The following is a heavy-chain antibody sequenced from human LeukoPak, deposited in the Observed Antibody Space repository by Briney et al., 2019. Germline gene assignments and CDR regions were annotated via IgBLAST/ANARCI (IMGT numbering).Heavy chain of an antibody. Sequence: GGSLRLSCAASGFTFSSYAMSWVRQAPGKGLEWVSAISGSGGSTYYADSVKGRFTISRDNSKNTLYLQMNSLRAEDTAVYYCSLGHYYYYYYMDVWGKGATVTVSS. CDR1: GFTFSSYA. CDR3: SLGHYYYYYYMDV. CDR2: ISGSGGST. J-gene: IGHJ6*03. V-gene: IGHV3-23*01. D-gene: IGHD7-27*01.